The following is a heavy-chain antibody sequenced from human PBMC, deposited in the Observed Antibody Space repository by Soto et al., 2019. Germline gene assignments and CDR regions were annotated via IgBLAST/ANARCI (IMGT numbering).Heavy chain of an antibody. CDR3: AKDRPRSGYSSGWTPG. J-gene: IGHJ4*02. CDR1: GFNFSSYA. CDR2: ISGSGGST. D-gene: IGHD6-19*01. Sequence: GGSLRLSCAASGFNFSSYAMSWVRQATGEGLEWISAISGSGGSTYYADSVKGRFTISRDNSKNTLYLQMNSLRAEDTAVYYCAKDRPRSGYSSGWTPGWGQRALVTVSS. V-gene: IGHV3-23*01.